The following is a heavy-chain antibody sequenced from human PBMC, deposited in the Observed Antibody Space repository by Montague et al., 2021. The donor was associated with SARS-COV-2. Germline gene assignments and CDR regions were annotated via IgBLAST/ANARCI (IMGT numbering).Heavy chain of an antibody. V-gene: IGHV4-31*03. CDR3: AREPRVGQLLSIYYYGMDV. J-gene: IGHJ6*02. D-gene: IGHD2-2*01. Sequence: TLSLTCTVSGGSISSGCYYWSWIRQHPGKGLEWIVYIYYSGSTYYNPSLKSRVTISVDTSKNQFSLKLSSVTAADTAVYYCAREPRVGQLLSIYYYGMDVWGQGTTVTVSS. CDR2: IYYSGST. CDR1: GGSISSGCYY.